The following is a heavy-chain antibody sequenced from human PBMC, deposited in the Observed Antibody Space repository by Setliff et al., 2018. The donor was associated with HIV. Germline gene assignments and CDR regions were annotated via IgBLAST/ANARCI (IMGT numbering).Heavy chain of an antibody. V-gene: IGHV4-39*01. Sequence: SETLSLTCTVSGDSISSSIYYWGWVRQPPGKGLEWIGGIYYTGSPFYNPSLKSRVTISVDTSNNQFSLKLSSVTAADTAVYYCAAATTLDYWGQGTLVTVSS. CDR2: IYYTGSP. CDR3: AAATTLDY. CDR1: GDSISSSIYY. J-gene: IGHJ4*02. D-gene: IGHD1-26*01.